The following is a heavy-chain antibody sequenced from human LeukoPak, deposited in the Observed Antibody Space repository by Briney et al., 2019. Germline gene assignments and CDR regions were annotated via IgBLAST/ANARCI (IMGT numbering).Heavy chain of an antibody. Sequence: GGSLRLSCAASGFTFDDYAMHWVRQAPGKGLEWVSGISWNSGSIGYADSVKGRFTISRDNAKNSLYLQMNSLRAEDTALYYCAKFPGDYGDYAMESYYYGTDVWGQGTTVTVSS. V-gene: IGHV3-9*01. D-gene: IGHD4-17*01. CDR3: AKFPGDYGDYAMESYYYGTDV. CDR2: ISWNSGSI. J-gene: IGHJ6*02. CDR1: GFTFDDYA.